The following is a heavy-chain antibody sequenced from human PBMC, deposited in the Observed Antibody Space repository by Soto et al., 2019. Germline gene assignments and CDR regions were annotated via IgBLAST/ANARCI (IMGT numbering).Heavy chain of an antibody. V-gene: IGHV1-3*01. CDR2: INAGNGNT. CDR1: GYTFTSYA. D-gene: IGHD3-3*01. J-gene: IGHJ6*02. Sequence: GASVKVSCKASGYTFTSYAMHWVRQAPGQRLEWMGWINAGNGNTKYSQKFQGRVTITRDTSESTAYMELSSLRSEDTAVYYCARGGEGFLEWSPDYYYYGMDVWGQGTTVTVSS. CDR3: ARGGEGFLEWSPDYYYYGMDV.